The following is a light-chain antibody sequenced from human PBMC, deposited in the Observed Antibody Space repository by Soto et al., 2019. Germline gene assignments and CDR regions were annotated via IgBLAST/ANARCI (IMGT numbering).Light chain of an antibody. CDR2: DVS. V-gene: IGLV2-14*01. CDR1: SSDVGGYNY. Sequence: QSVLPQPASVSGSPGQSITISCTGTSSDVGGYNYVSWYQQHPGKAPKLMIYDVSNRPSGVSNRFSGSKSGNTASLTISGRQAEDEADYYCSSYTSSSTLVFGGGTKLTVL. CDR3: SSYTSSSTLV. J-gene: IGLJ2*01.